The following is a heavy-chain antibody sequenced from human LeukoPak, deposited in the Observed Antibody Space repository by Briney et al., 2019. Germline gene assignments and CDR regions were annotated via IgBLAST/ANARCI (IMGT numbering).Heavy chain of an antibody. J-gene: IGHJ4*02. CDR2: IWYDGSNK. D-gene: IGHD5-18*01. CDR1: GFTFSNYG. Sequence: GGSLRLSRAASGFTFSNYGMHWVRQAPGKGLEWVAIIWYDGSNKYYADSVKGRFTISRDNSKNTLYLQMNSLRAEDTAVYYCARDRGYSYFDYWGQGTLVTVSS. CDR3: ARDRGYSYFDY. V-gene: IGHV3-33*01.